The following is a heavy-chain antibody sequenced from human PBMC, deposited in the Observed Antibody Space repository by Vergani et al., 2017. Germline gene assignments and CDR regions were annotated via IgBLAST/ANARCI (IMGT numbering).Heavy chain of an antibody. CDR1: GGTFSSYT. CDR2: IIPILGIA. CDR3: ARGGSSWYISRHWGYYYYMDV. D-gene: IGHD6-13*01. V-gene: IGHV1-69*02. J-gene: IGHJ6*03. Sequence: QVQLVQSGAEVKKPGSSVKVSCKASGGTFSSYTISWVRQAPGQGLEWMGRIIPILGIANYAQKFQGRVTITADKSTSTAYMELSSLRSEDTAVYYCARGGSSWYISRHWGYYYYMDVWGKGTTVTVSS.